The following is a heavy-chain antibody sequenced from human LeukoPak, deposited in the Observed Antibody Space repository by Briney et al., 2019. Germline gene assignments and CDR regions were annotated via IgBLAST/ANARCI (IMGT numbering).Heavy chain of an antibody. D-gene: IGHD3-22*01. CDR2: IKPNSGGT. CDR3: ARASLMIVVVTDGWFDP. V-gene: IGHV1-2*06. CDR1: GYTFTGYY. Sequence: ASVKVSCKASGYTFTGYYMHWVRQAPGQGLEWMGRIKPNSGGTNYAQKFQGRVTMTRDTSISTAYMELSRLRSDDTAVYYCARASLMIVVVTDGWFDPWGQGTLVTVSS. J-gene: IGHJ5*02.